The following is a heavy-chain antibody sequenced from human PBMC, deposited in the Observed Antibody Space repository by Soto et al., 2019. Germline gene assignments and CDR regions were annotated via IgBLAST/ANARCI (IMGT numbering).Heavy chain of an antibody. J-gene: IGHJ3*02. CDR2: IYYSGST. V-gene: IGHV4-28*01. Sequence: QVQLQESGPGLVKPSDTLSLTCAVSGYSISSSNWWGWIRQPPGKGLEWIGYIYYSGSTYYNPSLKSRVTMSVDTSKNQCSLKLSSVTAVDTAVYYCASSSSLEPHDAFDIWGQGTMVTVSS. CDR1: GYSISSSNW. CDR3: ASSSSLEPHDAFDI. D-gene: IGHD1-1*01.